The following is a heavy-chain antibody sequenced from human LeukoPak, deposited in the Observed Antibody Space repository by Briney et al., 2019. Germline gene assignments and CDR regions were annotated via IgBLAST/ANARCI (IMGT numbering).Heavy chain of an antibody. D-gene: IGHD6-19*01. J-gene: IGHJ4*02. V-gene: IGHV3-23*01. Sequence: PGGSLRLSCAASGFTFNTYAMYWVRQAPGKGLEVVSGIFGSGGSAHYADSVKGRFTISRDNSKNTVYLQMNSLRAEDTAVYYCAKTTTGYSSGRYPGWPADSWGQGALVTVSS. CDR3: AKTTTGYSSGRYPGWPADS. CDR2: IFGSGGSA. CDR1: GFTFNTYA.